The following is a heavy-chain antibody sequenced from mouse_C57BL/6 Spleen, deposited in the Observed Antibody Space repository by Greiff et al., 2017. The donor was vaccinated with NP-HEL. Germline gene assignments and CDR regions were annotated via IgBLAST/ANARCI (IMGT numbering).Heavy chain of an antibody. CDR1: GYTFTSYW. Sequence: QVQLQQPGAELVMPGASVKLSCKASGYTFTSYWMHWVKQRPGQGLEWIGEIDPSDSYTNYNQKFKGKSTLTVDKSSSTAYMQLSSLTSEDSAVYYCARWATVVATRYFDVWGTGTTVTVSS. V-gene: IGHV1-69*01. J-gene: IGHJ1*03. D-gene: IGHD1-1*01. CDR2: IDPSDSYT. CDR3: ARWATVVATRYFDV.